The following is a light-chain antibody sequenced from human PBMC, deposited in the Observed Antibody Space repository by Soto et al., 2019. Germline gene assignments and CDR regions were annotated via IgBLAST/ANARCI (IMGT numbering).Light chain of an antibody. V-gene: IGKV1-39*01. J-gene: IGKJ5*01. CDR2: GAS. CDR1: QSISIY. Sequence: DIQMTQSPSSLSASVGEGVTITFLASQSISIYLNWYQQKPGKAPTVLIYGASRLQTGVPSRFSGSGSGTDSTLTISSLQPEDFATYYCQQRYRTPSITFGQGTRLEIK. CDR3: QQRYRTPSIT.